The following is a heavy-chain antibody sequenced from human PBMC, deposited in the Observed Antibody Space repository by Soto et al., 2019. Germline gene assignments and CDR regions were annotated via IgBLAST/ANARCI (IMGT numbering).Heavy chain of an antibody. CDR2: IKQDGSEK. D-gene: IGHD2-8*01. CDR1: GFTFSSYW. V-gene: IGHV3-7*01. Sequence: EVQLVESGGGLVQPGGSLRLSCAASGFTFSSYWMSWVRQAPGKGLEWVANIKQDGSEKYYVDSVKGRFTISRDNAKNSLYLQMNSLGAEDTAVYYCAREGVGYCTNGVCYTLGIDYWGQGTRVTVSS. J-gene: IGHJ4*02. CDR3: AREGVGYCTNGVCYTLGIDY.